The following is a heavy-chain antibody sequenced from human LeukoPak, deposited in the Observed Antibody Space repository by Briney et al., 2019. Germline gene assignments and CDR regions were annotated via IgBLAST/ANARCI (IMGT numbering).Heavy chain of an antibody. Sequence: SETLSLTCTVSGDSISSYYWSWIRQPPGKGLEWIGYIYTSGGTNYIPSLKGRVTISIDTSKNQFSLKLSSVTAADSAVYYCARLTRLSTSPDRYYLDYWGQGTLVTVS. CDR2: IYTSGGT. V-gene: IGHV4-4*09. J-gene: IGHJ4*02. CDR3: ARLTRLSTSPDRYYLDY. D-gene: IGHD6-6*01. CDR1: GDSISSYY.